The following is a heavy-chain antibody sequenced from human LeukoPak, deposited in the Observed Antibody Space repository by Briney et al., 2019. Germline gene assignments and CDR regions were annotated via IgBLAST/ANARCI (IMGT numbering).Heavy chain of an antibody. CDR2: INQDGTEK. CDR3: AELGITMIGGV. J-gene: IGHJ6*04. D-gene: IGHD3-10*02. V-gene: IGHV3-7*01. Sequence: PGGSLRLSCAASGFTFTTYWMSWVRQLPGKGLEWVANINQDGTEKYYVDSVKGRFTISRDNAKSSLYLQMNSLRAEDTAVYYCAELGITMIGGVWGKGTTVTISS. CDR1: GFTFTTYW.